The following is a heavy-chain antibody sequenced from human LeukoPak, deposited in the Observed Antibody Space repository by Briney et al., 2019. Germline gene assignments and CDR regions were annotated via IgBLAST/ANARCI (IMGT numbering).Heavy chain of an antibody. Sequence: GESLQISCKGSGYIFSSYWIGWVRQMPGKGLEWMGIIYPGDSDARYSPSFQGQVTISADKSISTAYLQWSSLKASDTAMYYCARQVDESYYFDYWGQGTLVTVSS. D-gene: IGHD2-15*01. CDR1: GYIFSSYW. J-gene: IGHJ4*02. V-gene: IGHV5-51*01. CDR3: ARQVDESYYFDY. CDR2: IYPGDSDA.